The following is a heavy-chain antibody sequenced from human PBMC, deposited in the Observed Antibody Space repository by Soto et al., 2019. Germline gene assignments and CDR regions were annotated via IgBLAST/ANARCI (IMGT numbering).Heavy chain of an antibody. D-gene: IGHD2-2*01. V-gene: IGHV4-30-4*01. CDR3: ARDTIYCSSTSCYPYYGMDV. CDR2: IYYSGST. Sequence: QVQLQESGPGLVKPSQTLSLTCTVSGGSISSGDYYWSWIRQPPGKGLEWIGYIYYSGSTYYNPSLKSRVNISVDTSKNQFSLKLSSVTAADTAVYYCARDTIYCSSTSCYPYYGMDVWGQGTTVTVSS. J-gene: IGHJ6*02. CDR1: GGSISSGDYY.